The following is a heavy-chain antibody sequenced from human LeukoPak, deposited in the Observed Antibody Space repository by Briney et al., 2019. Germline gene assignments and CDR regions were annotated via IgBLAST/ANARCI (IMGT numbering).Heavy chain of an antibody. D-gene: IGHD6-6*01. J-gene: IGHJ6*02. CDR3: ARDGSSSSSVYYYYGMDV. CDR2: ISAYNGNT. V-gene: IGHV1-18*01. CDR1: GYTFTSYG. Sequence: ASVKVSCKASGYTFTSYGISWVRQAPGQGLEWMGWISAYNGNTNYAQKLQGRVTMTTDTSTSIAYMERRSLRSDDTAVYYCARDGSSSSSVYYYYGMDVWGQGTTVTVSS.